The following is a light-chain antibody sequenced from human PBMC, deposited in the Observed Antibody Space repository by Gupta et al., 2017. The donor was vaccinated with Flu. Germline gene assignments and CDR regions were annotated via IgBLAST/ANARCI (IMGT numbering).Light chain of an antibody. Sequence: TSSDVGGDNYVAWYQQHPSKAPELIIYEVSNRPSGCSNRFSGSKSGNTASLTIAGLQSEDEADYYCSSYTIINTLVFCGGTKLTVL. V-gene: IGLV2-14*01. CDR3: SSYTIINTLV. CDR2: EVS. CDR1: SSDVGGDNY. J-gene: IGLJ2*01.